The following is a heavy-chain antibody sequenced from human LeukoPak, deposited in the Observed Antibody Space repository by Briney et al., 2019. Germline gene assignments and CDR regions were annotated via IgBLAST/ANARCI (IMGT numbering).Heavy chain of an antibody. V-gene: IGHV4-34*01. CDR3: ARGEDGDYYFQH. Sequence: SETLSLTCVVYGGSFSGYYWSWIRQPPGKGLEWIGEINHSGSSNYNPSLKSRVTISVDTSKNQFSLKLSSVTAADTAVYYCARGEDGDYYFQHWGQGTLVTVSS. J-gene: IGHJ1*01. CDR2: INHSGSS. CDR1: GGSFSGYY. D-gene: IGHD4-17*01.